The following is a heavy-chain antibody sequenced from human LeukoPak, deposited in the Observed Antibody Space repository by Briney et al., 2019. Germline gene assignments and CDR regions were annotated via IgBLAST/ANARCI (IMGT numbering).Heavy chain of an antibody. D-gene: IGHD2-2*01. Sequence: GGSLRLSCAASGFTFNSYGMHWVRQAPGKGLEWVAVIWYDQIKKYYADSVKGRFTISRDNSKNTLYLQMNSLRVEDTAVYYCAREVPPVAKSYFDYWGQGTLVTVSS. J-gene: IGHJ4*02. CDR2: IWYDQIKK. V-gene: IGHV3-33*01. CDR1: GFTFNSYG. CDR3: AREVPPVAKSYFDY.